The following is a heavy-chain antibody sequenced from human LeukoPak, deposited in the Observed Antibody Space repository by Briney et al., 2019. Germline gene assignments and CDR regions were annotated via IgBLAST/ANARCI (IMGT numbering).Heavy chain of an antibody. CDR1: EDSINRHY. CDR2: IYNRGFT. V-gene: IGHV4-59*11. D-gene: IGHD1-20*01. Sequence: SETLSLSCTVSEDSINRHYWNWLRQSPGKGLEWIGYIYNRGFTNYNNSLKNRVTLSLDTSKNRLSLKLTALTAADTAVYYCARSGATSSRSNFFDIWGQGALVTVS. J-gene: IGHJ4*02. CDR3: ARSGATSSRSNFFDI.